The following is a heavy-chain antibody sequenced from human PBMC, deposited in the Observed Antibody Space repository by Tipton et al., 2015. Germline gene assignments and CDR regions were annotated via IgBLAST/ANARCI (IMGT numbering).Heavy chain of an antibody. CDR2: ISHSGNT. J-gene: IGHJ4*02. CDR3: ARARGRHGGLFDS. V-gene: IGHV4-34*01. Sequence: TLSLTCAVYGGSFSDYYWTWVRQSPGKGREWIGSISHSGNTYYNPSLKSRVTISVDTSKTQFSLKMRSVTATDTAVYYCARARGRHGGLFDSWGQGTLVTVSS. D-gene: IGHD4-23*01. CDR1: GGSFSDYY.